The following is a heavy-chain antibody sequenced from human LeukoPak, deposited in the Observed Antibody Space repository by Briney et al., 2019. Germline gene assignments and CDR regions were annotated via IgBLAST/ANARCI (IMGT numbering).Heavy chain of an antibody. CDR3: ARDPQWLSAFDI. CDR1: GYTFTGYY. Sequence: ASVKVSCKASGYTFTGYYMHWVRQAPGQGLEWMGWINPSSGGTNYAQKFQGRVTMTRDTSISTAYMELSRLRSDDTAVYYCARDPQWLSAFDIWGQGTMVTVSS. V-gene: IGHV1-2*02. CDR2: INPSSGGT. D-gene: IGHD6-19*01. J-gene: IGHJ3*02.